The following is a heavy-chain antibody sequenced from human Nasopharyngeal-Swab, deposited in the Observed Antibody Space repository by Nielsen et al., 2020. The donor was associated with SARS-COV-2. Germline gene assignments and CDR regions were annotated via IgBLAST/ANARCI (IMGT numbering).Heavy chain of an antibody. D-gene: IGHD6-19*01. J-gene: IGHJ6*03. V-gene: IGHV3-23*01. CDR2: ISGSGGST. Sequence: GESLKISCAASGFTSSSYAMSWVRQAPGKGLEWVSAISGSGGSTYYADSVKGRFTISRDNSKNTLYLQMNSLRAEDTAVYYCANSDYYYYYMDVWGKGTTVTVSS. CDR1: GFTSSSYA. CDR3: ANSDYYYYYMDV.